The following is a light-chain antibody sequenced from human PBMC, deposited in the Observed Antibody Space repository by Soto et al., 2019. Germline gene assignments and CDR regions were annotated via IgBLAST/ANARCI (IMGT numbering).Light chain of an antibody. V-gene: IGKV1-5*03. CDR3: QQYNNYVWT. CDR1: QSISSW. CDR2: RAS. Sequence: DIPMTQSPSTLSASVGDRVTITCRASQSISSWLAWYQQKPGKAPKLLIYRASSLESGVPSRFSGSGSGTEFTLTISSLQPDDFATYYCQQYNNYVWTFGQGTKVEIK. J-gene: IGKJ1*01.